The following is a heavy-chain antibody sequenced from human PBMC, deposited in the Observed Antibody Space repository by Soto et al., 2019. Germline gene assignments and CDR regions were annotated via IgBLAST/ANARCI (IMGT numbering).Heavy chain of an antibody. Sequence: GGSLRLSCAGSGFTFSSYWMHWVRQAPGKGLEWVSGIKADGTITGYADSVKGRFTISRDNSKNTLYLQMNSLRAEVTAVFYGAKNSKYSSSSGYYWGQGTVVTVFS. CDR1: GFTFSSYW. V-gene: IGHV3-74*01. J-gene: IGHJ4*02. CDR2: IKADGTIT. D-gene: IGHD6-6*01. CDR3: AKNSKYSSSSGYY.